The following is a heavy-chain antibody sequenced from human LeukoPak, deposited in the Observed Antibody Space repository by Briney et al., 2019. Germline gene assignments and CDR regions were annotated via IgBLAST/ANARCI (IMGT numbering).Heavy chain of an antibody. Sequence: KPSETLSPTCTVSGGSISSYYWSWIRQPPGKGLEWIGYIYYSGSTNYNPSLKSRVTISVDTSKNQFSLKLSSVTAADTAVYYCARHQGSSSFHFDYWGQGTLVTVSS. CDR2: IYYSGST. D-gene: IGHD6-6*01. CDR1: GGSISSYY. J-gene: IGHJ4*02. V-gene: IGHV4-59*08. CDR3: ARHQGSSSFHFDY.